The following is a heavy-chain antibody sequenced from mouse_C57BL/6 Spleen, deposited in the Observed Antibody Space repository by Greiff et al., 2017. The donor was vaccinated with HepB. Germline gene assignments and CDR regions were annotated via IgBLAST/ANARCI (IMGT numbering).Heavy chain of an antibody. V-gene: IGHV1-26*01. Sequence: VQLQQSGPELVKPGASVKISCKASGYTFTDYYMNWVKQSHGKSLEWIGDINPNNGGTSYNQKFKGKATLTVDKSSSTAYMELRSLTSEDSAVYYCASRKASMVTTLDYWGQGTTLTVSS. D-gene: IGHD2-2*01. CDR1: GYTFTDYY. CDR3: ASRKASMVTTLDY. J-gene: IGHJ2*01. CDR2: INPNNGGT.